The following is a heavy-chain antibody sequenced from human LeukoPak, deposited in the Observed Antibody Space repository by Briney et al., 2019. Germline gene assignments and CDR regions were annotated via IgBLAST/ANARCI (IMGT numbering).Heavy chain of an antibody. V-gene: IGHV4-39*01. J-gene: IGHJ4*02. D-gene: IGHD5-18*01. Sequence: SETLSLTCTVSGGSISSSSYYWGWIRQPPGKGLEWLGSIYYSGSTYYNPSLKSRVTISVDTSKNQFSLKLSSVTAADTAVYYCATQMDTAMVFTPYFDYWGQGTLVTVSS. CDR2: IYYSGST. CDR1: GGSISSSSYY. CDR3: ATQMDTAMVFTPYFDY.